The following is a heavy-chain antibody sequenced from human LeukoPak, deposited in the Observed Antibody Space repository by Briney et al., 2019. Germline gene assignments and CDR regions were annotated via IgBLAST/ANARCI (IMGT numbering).Heavy chain of an antibody. J-gene: IGHJ4*02. Sequence: GGSLRLSCAASGFTFSSYWMSWVRQAPGKGLEWVANIKKDGSEKYYVDSVKGRFTISRDNSKNTLYLQMNSLSAEDTAVYYCAKNLMDYYDSSGYCLGYWGQGTLVTVSS. CDR3: AKNLMDYYDSSGYCLGY. D-gene: IGHD3-22*01. V-gene: IGHV3-7*03. CDR2: IKKDGSEK. CDR1: GFTFSSYW.